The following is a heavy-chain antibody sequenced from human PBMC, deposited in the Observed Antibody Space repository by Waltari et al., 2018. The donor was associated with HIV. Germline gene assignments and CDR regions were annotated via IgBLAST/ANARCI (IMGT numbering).Heavy chain of an antibody. Sequence: EVQLVQSGAEVKKPGESLKISCKGSGYSFTSYWIGWVRQMPGKGLEWMGIIYPGDSDTRYSPSFQGQVTISADKSISTAYLQWSSLKASDTAMYYCAKTRGRGSSGWYGESFDYWGQGTLVTVSS. V-gene: IGHV5-51*03. CDR2: IYPGDSDT. J-gene: IGHJ4*02. CDR3: AKTRGRGSSGWYGESFDY. CDR1: GYSFTSYW. D-gene: IGHD6-19*01.